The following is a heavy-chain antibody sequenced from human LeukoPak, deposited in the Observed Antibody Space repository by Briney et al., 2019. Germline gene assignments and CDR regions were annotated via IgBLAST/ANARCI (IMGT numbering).Heavy chain of an antibody. V-gene: IGHV1-69*05. D-gene: IGHD2-15*01. CDR1: GGTFSSYA. J-gene: IGHJ6*03. CDR2: IIPIFGTA. CDR3: ASYCSGGSCHGGVTYYYMDV. Sequence: SVKVSCKASGGTFSSYAISWVRQAPGQGLEWMGGIIPIFGTANYAQKFQGRVTITTDESTSTAYMELSSLRSEDTAVYYCASYCSGGSCHGGVTYYYMDVWGKGTTATVSS.